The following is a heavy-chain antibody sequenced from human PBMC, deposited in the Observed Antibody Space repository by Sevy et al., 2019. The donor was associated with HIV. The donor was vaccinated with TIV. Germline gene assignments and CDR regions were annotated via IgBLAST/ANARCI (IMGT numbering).Heavy chain of an antibody. CDR1: GRSFSGYY. V-gene: IGHV4-34*01. CDR2: INHSGST. Sequence: SETLSLTCAVYGRSFSGYYWSWIRQPPGKGLEWIGEINHSGSTNYNPSLKSRVTISVDTSKNQFSLNLSSVTAADTAVYYCATHYDSSGYYRGSGAFDIWGQGTMVTVSS. CDR3: ATHYDSSGYYRGSGAFDI. J-gene: IGHJ3*02. D-gene: IGHD3-22*01.